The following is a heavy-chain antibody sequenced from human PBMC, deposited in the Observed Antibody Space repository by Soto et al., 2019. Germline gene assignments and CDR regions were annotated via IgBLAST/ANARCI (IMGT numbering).Heavy chain of an antibody. V-gene: IGHV4-30-4*01. CDR2: IYYSGIT. J-gene: IGHJ6*02. CDR3: TRACPLRYVDWSYCMDV. Sequence: QVQLQESVPGLVKPSQTLSLTCTVSGGSISSGDYSWSWIRHPTGKGLEWIGYIYYSGITYYNPSLKSRVTISVDTSKNQFSLKLSSVTAADAAVDYWTRACPLRYVDWSYCMDVWGHGNTVAVAS. D-gene: IGHD3-9*01. CDR1: GGSISSGDYS.